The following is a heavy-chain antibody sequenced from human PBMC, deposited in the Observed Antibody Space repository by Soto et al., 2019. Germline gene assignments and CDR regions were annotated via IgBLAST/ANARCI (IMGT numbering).Heavy chain of an antibody. CDR1: GGSFSGYY. CDR3: ARLRPYYDILTGYYRRPGASMDV. CDR2: INHSGST. J-gene: IGHJ6*02. V-gene: IGHV4-34*01. Sequence: SETLSLTCAVYGGSFSGYYWSWIRQPPGKGLEWIGEINHSGSTYYNPSLKSRVTISVDTSKNQFSLKLSSVTAADTAVYYCARLRPYYDILTGYYRRPGASMDVWGQGTTVTVSS. D-gene: IGHD3-9*01.